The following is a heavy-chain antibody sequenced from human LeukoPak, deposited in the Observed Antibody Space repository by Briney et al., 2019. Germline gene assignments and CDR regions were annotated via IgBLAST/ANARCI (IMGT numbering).Heavy chain of an antibody. D-gene: IGHD3-10*01. V-gene: IGHV1-8*03. CDR1: GYTFNTFD. Sequence: GASVKVSCKASGYTFNTFDINWVRQATGQGPEWMGWVNPYNDKTVYAPKFQGRVSISSNNSINTAYMEFGGLKSDDTAVYFCARGRRLRGVTSRPIYYYYYMDVWGGGTTVTVSS. CDR3: ARGRRLRGVTSRPIYYYYYMDV. J-gene: IGHJ6*03. CDR2: VNPYNDKT.